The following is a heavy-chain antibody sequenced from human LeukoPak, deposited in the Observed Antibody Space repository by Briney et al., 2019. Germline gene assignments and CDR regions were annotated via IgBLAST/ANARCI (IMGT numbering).Heavy chain of an antibody. Sequence: ASVKVSCKASGGTFSSYAISWVRQAPGQGLEWMGWISAYNGNTNYAQKLQGRVTMTTDTSTSTAYMELRSLRSDDTAVYYCARVASTSYYYYYMDVWGKGTTVTVSS. CDR3: ARVASTSYYYYYMDV. V-gene: IGHV1-18*01. J-gene: IGHJ6*03. D-gene: IGHD2/OR15-2a*01. CDR1: GGTFSSYA. CDR2: ISAYNGNT.